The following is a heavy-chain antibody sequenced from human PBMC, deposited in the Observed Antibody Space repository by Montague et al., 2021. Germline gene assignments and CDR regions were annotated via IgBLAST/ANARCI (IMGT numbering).Heavy chain of an antibody. CDR1: GGSIRSYY. V-gene: IGHV4-59*01. CDR2: IHYNGST. D-gene: IGHD6-13*01. Sequence: SETLSLTCTVSGGSIRSYYWSWIRQPPGKGLEWIGCIHYNGSTNYNPSLKSRISMSLDTSKNQISLKLNSVTAADTAVYYCARGENDRIDAAGTSQFWYYYYCCIDVWGGGTTVTVSS. J-gene: IGHJ6*03. CDR3: ARGENDRIDAAGTSQFWYYYYCCIDV.